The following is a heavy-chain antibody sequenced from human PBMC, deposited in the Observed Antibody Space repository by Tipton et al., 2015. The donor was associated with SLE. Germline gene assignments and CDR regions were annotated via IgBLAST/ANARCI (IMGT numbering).Heavy chain of an antibody. CDR1: GGSISSGDSY. D-gene: IGHD3-22*01. CDR2: INHSGDT. V-gene: IGHV4-30-4*01. J-gene: IGHJ4*02. CDR3: ARTSSDSYWGDYFDY. Sequence: TLSLTCTVSGGSISSGDSYWNWIRQPPGKGLEWIGEINHSGDTNYNPSLKSRVTISLDASKNQFSLKLNSVTAADTAVYFCARTSSDSYWGDYFDYWGQGTLVTVAS.